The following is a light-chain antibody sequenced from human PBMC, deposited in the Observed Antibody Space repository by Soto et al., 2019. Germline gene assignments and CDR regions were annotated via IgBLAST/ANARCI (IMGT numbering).Light chain of an antibody. V-gene: IGKV1-5*03. CDR2: KAS. Sequence: DIQMTQPPSTMSASVGDRVTITCRASQSISSWLAWYQQKPGKAPKLLIYKASGLESGVPSRFSGSGSGTDFTLTISSLQPDDFATYYCQQYNSYSPLTFGGGTKVDIK. CDR3: QQYNSYSPLT. J-gene: IGKJ4*01. CDR1: QSISSW.